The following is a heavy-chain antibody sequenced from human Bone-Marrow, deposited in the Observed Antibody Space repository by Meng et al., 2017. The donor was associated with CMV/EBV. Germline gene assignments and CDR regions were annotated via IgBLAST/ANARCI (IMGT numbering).Heavy chain of an antibody. CDR2: IYYSGST. D-gene: IGHD3-10*01. CDR3: AREEIRDYYGPDWFDP. CDR1: GGSISSYY. J-gene: IGHJ5*02. Sequence: SDTLSLTCTVPGGSISSYYWSWIRQLPGKGLEWIGYIYYSGSTNYNPSLKSRVTISVDTSKNQFSLKLSSVTAADTAVYYCAREEIRDYYGPDWFDPWGQGTLVTVSS. V-gene: IGHV4-59*01.